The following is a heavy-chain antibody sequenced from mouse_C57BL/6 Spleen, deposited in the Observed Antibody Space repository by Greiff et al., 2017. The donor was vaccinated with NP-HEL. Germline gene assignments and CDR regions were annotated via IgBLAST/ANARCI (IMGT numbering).Heavy chain of an antibody. Sequence: EVKVEESGPGLVKPSQSLSLTCSVTGYSITSGYYWNWIRQFPGNKLEWMGYISYDGSNNYNPSLKNRISITRDTSKNQFFLKLNSVTTEDTATYYSARMRNYFDYWGQGTTLTVSS. CDR2: ISYDGSN. J-gene: IGHJ2*01. CDR3: ARMRNYFDY. CDR1: GYSITSGYY. V-gene: IGHV3-6*01.